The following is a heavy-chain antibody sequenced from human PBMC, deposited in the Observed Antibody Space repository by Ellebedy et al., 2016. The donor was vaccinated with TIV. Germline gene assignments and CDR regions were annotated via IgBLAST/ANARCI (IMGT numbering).Heavy chain of an antibody. Sequence: GESLKISCAASGFTFNNYNMIWVRQAPGKGLEWISYISSDAITTDYADFVKGRFTISRDNAKTSVYLQMNSLRAEDTAVYYCARDMGRWLQFLAYWGQGTLVTVSS. V-gene: IGHV3-48*03. CDR2: ISSDAITT. D-gene: IGHD5-24*01. CDR3: ARDMGRWLQFLAY. CDR1: GFTFNNYN. J-gene: IGHJ4*02.